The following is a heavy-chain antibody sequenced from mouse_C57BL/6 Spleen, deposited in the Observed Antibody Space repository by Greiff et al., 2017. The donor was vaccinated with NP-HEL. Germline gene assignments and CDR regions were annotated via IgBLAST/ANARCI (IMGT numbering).Heavy chain of an antibody. CDR3: ARWMTTVAMDY. D-gene: IGHD1-1*01. Sequence: VQLQQPGAELVMPGASVKLSCKASGYTFTSYWMHWVKQRPGQGLEWIGEIDPSDSYTNYNQKFKGKSTLTVDKSSSTAYMQLSSLTSEDSAVYYCARWMTTVAMDYWGQGTSVTVSS. V-gene: IGHV1-69*01. CDR1: GYTFTSYW. J-gene: IGHJ4*01. CDR2: IDPSDSYT.